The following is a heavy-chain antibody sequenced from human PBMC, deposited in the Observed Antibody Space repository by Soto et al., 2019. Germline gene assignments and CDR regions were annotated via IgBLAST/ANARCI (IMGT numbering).Heavy chain of an antibody. Sequence: AGESLKISGKGSGYTFSTYWIAWVRQMPGKGREWMGIIYPGDSDTKYSPAFQGQVTISADKSINTAYLQWSSLKASDTAMYYCARKFAPEFFDSWGQGTLVTVSS. CDR1: GYTFSTYW. CDR3: ARKFAPEFFDS. V-gene: IGHV5-51*01. D-gene: IGHD3-10*01. J-gene: IGHJ4*02. CDR2: IYPGDSDT.